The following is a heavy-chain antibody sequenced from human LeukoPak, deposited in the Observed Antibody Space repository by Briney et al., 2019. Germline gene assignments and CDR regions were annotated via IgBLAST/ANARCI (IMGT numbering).Heavy chain of an antibody. D-gene: IGHD3-16*01. Sequence: SETLSLTCAVSGYSISSGYYWGWIRQPPGKGLEWIGSIYHSGSTYYNPSLKSRVTISVDTSKNQFSLKLSSVTAADTAVYYCARVYGYFDYWGQGTPVTVSS. CDR1: GYSISSGYY. CDR2: IYHSGST. V-gene: IGHV4-38-2*01. J-gene: IGHJ4*02. CDR3: ARVYGYFDY.